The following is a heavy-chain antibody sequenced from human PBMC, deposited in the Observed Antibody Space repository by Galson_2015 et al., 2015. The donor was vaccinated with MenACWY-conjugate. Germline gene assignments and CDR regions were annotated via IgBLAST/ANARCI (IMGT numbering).Heavy chain of an antibody. CDR2: VDPEDGET. J-gene: IGHJ4*02. V-gene: IGHV1-69-2*01. CDR1: GYTFTAYY. Sequence: SCKVSGYTFTAYYIHWVQQAPGKGLAWMGLVDPEDGETIFAEKFQGRVTISADTSIDTAYMELSSLRSEDTAVYYCATSDYLHYWGQGTLVTVSS. CDR3: ATSDYLHY.